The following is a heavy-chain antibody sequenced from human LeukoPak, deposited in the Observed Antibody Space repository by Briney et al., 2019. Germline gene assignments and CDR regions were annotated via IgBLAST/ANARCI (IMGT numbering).Heavy chain of an antibody. D-gene: IGHD3-16*01. CDR1: GFIFSSYA. V-gene: IGHV3-23*01. CDR3: ARNPNFGDWYFDL. Sequence: GGSLRLSCAASGFIFSSYAMSWVRQAPGKGLEWVSAISRSGENTYYADSVKGRFTISRGTSENTLSLQLNSLRAEDTALYYCARNPNFGDWYFDLWGRGTLVTVSS. CDR2: ISRSGENT. J-gene: IGHJ2*01.